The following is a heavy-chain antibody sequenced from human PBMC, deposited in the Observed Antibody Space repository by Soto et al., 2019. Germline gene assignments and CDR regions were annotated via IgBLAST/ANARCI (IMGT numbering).Heavy chain of an antibody. CDR2: ISSTTNYI. J-gene: IGHJ4*02. Sequence: WALRLSCAASDFTFTRYSMNWVRQAPGKGLEWVSSISSTTNYIYYADSMKGRFTVSRDNAKNSVYLEMNSLSAEDTAVYYCARESEDLTSNFDYWGQGTQVTVSS. CDR1: DFTFTRYS. CDR3: ARESEDLTSNFDY. V-gene: IGHV3-21*01.